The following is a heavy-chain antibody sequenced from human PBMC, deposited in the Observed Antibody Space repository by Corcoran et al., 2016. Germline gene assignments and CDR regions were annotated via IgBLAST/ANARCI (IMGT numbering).Heavy chain of an antibody. CDR3: AGDYCSSTSCYRADFYY. CDR1: GYTFTSYG. V-gene: IGHV1-18*01. Sequence: QVQLVQSGAEVKKPGASVKVSCKASGYTFTSYGISWVRQAPGQGLEWMGWISAYNGNTNYAQKLQGRVTMTTDTSTSTAYMELRSLRSDDTAVYYWAGDYCSSTSCYRADFYYWGQGTLVTVSS. CDR2: ISAYNGNT. J-gene: IGHJ4*02. D-gene: IGHD2-2*02.